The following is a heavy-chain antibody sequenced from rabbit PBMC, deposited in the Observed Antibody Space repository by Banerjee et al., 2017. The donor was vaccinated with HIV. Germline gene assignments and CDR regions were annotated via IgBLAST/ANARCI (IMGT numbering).Heavy chain of an antibody. D-gene: IGHD1-1*01. V-gene: IGHV1S45*01. J-gene: IGHJ4*01. CDR3: AGSLVDNANL. CDR1: GFDFSSNT. CDR2: IDTNTGKT. Sequence: QEQLVESGGDLVKPEGSLTLTCTASGFDFSSNTMCWFRQAPGKGLEWIGFIDTNTGKTFYASWAKGRFTISKTSPTTVTLQMTSLTVADTATYLCAGSLVDNANLWGPGTLVTVS.